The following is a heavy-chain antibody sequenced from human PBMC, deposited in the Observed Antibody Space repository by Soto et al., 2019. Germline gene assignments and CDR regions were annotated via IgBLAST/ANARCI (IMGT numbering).Heavy chain of an antibody. CDR3: ARVAMVRGISIYDHGLDV. J-gene: IGHJ6*02. CDR1: GGSIISYY. CDR2: IYYNGTA. Sequence: PSETLSLTCTVSGGSIISYYWSWIRQPPRKGLELIGYIYYNGTANYNPSLKGRVTISVDTTKNQFSPTLKSVTAADTAVYYCARVAMVRGISIYDHGLDVWGQGTTVTVSS. V-gene: IGHV4-59*01. D-gene: IGHD3-10*01.